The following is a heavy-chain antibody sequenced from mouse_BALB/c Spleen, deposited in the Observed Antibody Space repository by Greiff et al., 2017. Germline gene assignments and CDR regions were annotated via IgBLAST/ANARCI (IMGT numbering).Heavy chain of an antibody. CDR2: INPSSGYT. CDR1: GYTFTSYT. D-gene: IGHD4-1*01. J-gene: IGHJ4*01. V-gene: IGHV1-4*01. Sequence: QVQLKESGAELARPGASVKMSCKASGYTFTSYTMHWVKQRPGQGLEWIGYINPSSGYTNYNQKFKDKATLTADKSSSTAHMQLSSLTSEDSAVYYCARRTGTAMDYWGQGTSVTVSS. CDR3: ARRTGTAMDY.